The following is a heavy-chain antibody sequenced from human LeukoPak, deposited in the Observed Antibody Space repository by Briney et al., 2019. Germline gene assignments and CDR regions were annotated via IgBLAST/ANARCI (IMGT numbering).Heavy chain of an antibody. J-gene: IGHJ4*02. CDR3: ARKGLPDY. CDR1: GLSFSRFS. Sequence: GGSLRLSCAVSGLSFSRFSMIWVRQAPGKGLEWVASVTGRSSYIYYADAVKGRFTISRDNVRNTLYLRMNSLRVEDSAVYYCARKGLPDYWGQGTLVTVSS. V-gene: IGHV3-21*06. CDR2: VTGRSSYI.